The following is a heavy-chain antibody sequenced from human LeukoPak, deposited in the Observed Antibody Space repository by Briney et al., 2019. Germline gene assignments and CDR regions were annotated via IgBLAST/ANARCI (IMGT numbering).Heavy chain of an antibody. CDR2: IRGKAYGGTT. J-gene: IGHJ3*02. D-gene: IGHD3-9*01. CDR1: GFTFGDYA. Sequence: PGGSLRLSCTASGFTFGDYAMSWVRQAPGKGLEWVGFIRGKAYGGTTEYAASVKGRFTISRDDSKSIAYLQMNSLKTEDTAVYYCTRDLTLFYAFDIWGQGTMVTVSS. CDR3: TRDLTLFYAFDI. V-gene: IGHV3-49*04.